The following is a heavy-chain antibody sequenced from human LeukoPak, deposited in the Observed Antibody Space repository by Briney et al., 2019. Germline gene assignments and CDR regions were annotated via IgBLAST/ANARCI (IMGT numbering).Heavy chain of an antibody. CDR1: GFSVSSNF. CDR3: ARGVGERFFDY. CDR2: IYSAGHT. V-gene: IGHV3-66*01. J-gene: IGHJ4*02. Sequence: GGSLRLSCAASGFSVSSNFMTWIRQAPGKGLEWVSVIYSAGHTYYADSVNGRFTISRDNSKNTLYFQMNSLTDEDTAVYYCARGVGERFFDYWGQGTLVTVSS. D-gene: IGHD3-10*01.